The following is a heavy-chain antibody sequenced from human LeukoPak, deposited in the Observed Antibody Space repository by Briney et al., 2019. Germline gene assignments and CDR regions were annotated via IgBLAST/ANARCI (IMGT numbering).Heavy chain of an antibody. CDR2: IYTSGST. J-gene: IGHJ4*02. D-gene: IGHD5-24*01. CDR3: ARSDGYNFQS. CDR1: GGSISSGSYY. Sequence: KASQTLSLTCTVSGGSISSGSYYWSWIRQPAGKGLEWIGRIYTSGSTNYNPSLKSRVTISVDTSKNQFSLKLSSVTAADTAVYYCARSDGYNFQSWGQGTLVTVSS. V-gene: IGHV4-61*02.